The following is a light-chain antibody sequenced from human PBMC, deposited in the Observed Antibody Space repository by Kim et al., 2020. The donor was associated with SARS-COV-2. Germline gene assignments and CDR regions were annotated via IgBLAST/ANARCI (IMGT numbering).Light chain of an antibody. J-gene: IGKJ2*01. CDR1: HSVLHSSNNKNY. CDR2: WAS. V-gene: IGKV4-1*01. CDR3: QQYYTPPYT. Sequence: RATINCKSSHSVLHSSNNKNYLAWYQQRPAQPPNLLIYWASTRESGVPDRLSGSGSGTDFALTISSLQAEDVAVYYCQQYYTPPYTFGQGTKLEI.